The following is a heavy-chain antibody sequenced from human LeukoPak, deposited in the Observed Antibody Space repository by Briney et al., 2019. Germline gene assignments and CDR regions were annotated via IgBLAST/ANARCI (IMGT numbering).Heavy chain of an antibody. D-gene: IGHD6-13*01. CDR2: IYHSGST. CDR3: ARVAAAPFDY. Sequence: SETLSLTCTVSGGSISSYYWSWIRQPPGKGLEWIGYIYHSGSTYYNPSLKSRVTISVDRSKNQFSLKLSAVTAADTAVYYCARVAAAPFDYWGQGTLVTVSS. J-gene: IGHJ4*02. V-gene: IGHV4-59*12. CDR1: GGSISSYY.